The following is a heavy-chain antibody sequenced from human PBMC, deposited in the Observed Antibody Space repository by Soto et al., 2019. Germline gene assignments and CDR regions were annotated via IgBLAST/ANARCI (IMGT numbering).Heavy chain of an antibody. D-gene: IGHD6-13*01. CDR2: IRGSGGST. V-gene: IGHV3-23*01. J-gene: IGHJ3*02. CDR1: GFTFSSYA. Sequence: EVQLLESGGGLVQPGGSLRLSCAASGFTFSSYAMSWVRQAPGKGLEWVSAIRGSGGSTYYADSVKGRFTISRDNSKNTLYLQMSSLRAEDTAVYYCAKPPQYSSSWYGDAFDIWGQGTMVTVSS. CDR3: AKPPQYSSSWYGDAFDI.